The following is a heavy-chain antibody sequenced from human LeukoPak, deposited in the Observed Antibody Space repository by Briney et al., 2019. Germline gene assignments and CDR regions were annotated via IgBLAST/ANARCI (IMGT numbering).Heavy chain of an antibody. Sequence: GGSLRLSCAASGFTFDDYAMHWVRHAPGKGLEWVSLISGDGGSTYYADSVKGRFTISRDNSKNSVYLQMNSLRTEDTALYYCAKDYIVVVPAAMPTHWGQGTLVTVSS. CDR3: AKDYIVVVPAAMPTH. CDR2: ISGDGGST. D-gene: IGHD2-2*01. CDR1: GFTFDDYA. V-gene: IGHV3-43*02. J-gene: IGHJ4*02.